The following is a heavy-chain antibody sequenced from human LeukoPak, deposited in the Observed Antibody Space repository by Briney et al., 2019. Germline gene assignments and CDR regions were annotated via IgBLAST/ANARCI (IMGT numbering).Heavy chain of an antibody. J-gene: IGHJ4*02. CDR3: AKDGRSYSSGWPPFDY. CDR1: GFTFSSYW. D-gene: IGHD6-19*01. Sequence: GGSLRLSCAASGFTFSSYWMHWVRQAPGKGLVWVSRINSDGSSTSYADSVKGRFTISRDNAKNTLYLQMNSLRAEDTAVYYCAKDGRSYSSGWPPFDYWGQGALVTVSS. V-gene: IGHV3-74*01. CDR2: INSDGSST.